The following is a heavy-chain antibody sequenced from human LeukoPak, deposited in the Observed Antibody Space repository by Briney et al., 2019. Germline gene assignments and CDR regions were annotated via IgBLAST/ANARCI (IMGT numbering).Heavy chain of an antibody. CDR2: IYTSGST. CDR3: ARVTFYYGSGSYYNSRATNYYYYMDV. Sequence: SETLSLTCTVSGGSISSGSYYWSWIRQPAGKGLEWIGRIYTSGSTHYNPSLKSRVTISVDTSKNQFSLKLSSVTAADTAVYYCARVTFYYGSGSYYNSRATNYYYYMDVWGKGTTVTVSS. J-gene: IGHJ6*03. D-gene: IGHD3-10*01. V-gene: IGHV4-61*02. CDR1: GGSISSGSYY.